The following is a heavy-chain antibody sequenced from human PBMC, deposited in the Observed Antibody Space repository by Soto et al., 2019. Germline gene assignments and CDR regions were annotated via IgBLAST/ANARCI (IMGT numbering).Heavy chain of an antibody. CDR1: GFTVSSNY. Sequence: GGSLRLSCAASGFTVSSNYMSWVRQAPGKGLEWVSVIYSGGSTYYADSVKGRFTISRDNSKNTLYLQMNSLRAEDTAVYYCAIRITMVRVLDVWGQGTTVTVSS. D-gene: IGHD3-10*01. CDR2: IYSGGST. J-gene: IGHJ6*02. CDR3: AIRITMVRVLDV. V-gene: IGHV3-53*01.